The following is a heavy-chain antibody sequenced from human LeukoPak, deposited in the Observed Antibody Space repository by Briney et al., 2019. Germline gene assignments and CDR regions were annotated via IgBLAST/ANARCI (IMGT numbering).Heavy chain of an antibody. Sequence: SETLSLTCTVSGGSISSYYWSWIRQPPGKGLEWIGRMYSSGSTNYNPSLKSRVTMSVDTSKNQFSLKLSSVTAADTAVYYCARDTYYYDSSGYLSFDYWGQGTLVTVSS. J-gene: IGHJ4*02. CDR2: MYSSGST. V-gene: IGHV4-4*07. CDR1: GGSISSYY. D-gene: IGHD3-22*01. CDR3: ARDTYYYDSSGYLSFDY.